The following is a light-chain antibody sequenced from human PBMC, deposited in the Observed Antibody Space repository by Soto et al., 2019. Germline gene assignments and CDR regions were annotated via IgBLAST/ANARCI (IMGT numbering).Light chain of an antibody. CDR2: AAS. V-gene: IGKV1-17*01. J-gene: IGKJ1*01. Sequence: DIQMTQSPSSLSASVVDRVTITCRASLGIRNDLGWYQHKPGKAPKRLIYAASSLQSGVPSRFSGSGSGTEFTLTISSLQPEDFATYFCLQHDSYPWTFGQGTKVDIK. CDR1: LGIRND. CDR3: LQHDSYPWT.